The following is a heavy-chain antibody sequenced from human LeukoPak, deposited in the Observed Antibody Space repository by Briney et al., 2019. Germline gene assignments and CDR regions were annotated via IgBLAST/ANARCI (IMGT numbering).Heavy chain of an antibody. V-gene: IGHV3-23*01. CDR2: VNADGGNT. CDR1: GFTFDNYR. J-gene: IGHJ4*02. CDR3: TKRVKYGGTWDHFAD. Sequence: PGGSLRLSCAASGFTFDNYRMSWVRQAPGKGLEWVSTVNADGGNTYYADSVKGRFTISRDNSNSTLILQMNSLRVEDTALYYCTKRVKYGGTWDHFADWGQGTLVTVSS. D-gene: IGHD1-26*01.